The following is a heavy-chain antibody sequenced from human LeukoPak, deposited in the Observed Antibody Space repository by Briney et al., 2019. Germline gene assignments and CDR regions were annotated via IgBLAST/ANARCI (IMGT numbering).Heavy chain of an antibody. V-gene: IGHV4-59*01. CDR3: ARSVTTDFQH. D-gene: IGHD4-17*01. CDR2: IYYSGST. CDR1: GGSISSYY. Sequence: KASETLSLTCTVSGGSISSYYWSWIRQPPGKGLEWIGYIYYSGSTNYNPSLKSRVTISVDTSKNQFSQKLSPVTAADTAVYYCARSVTTDFQHWGQGTLVTVSS. J-gene: IGHJ1*01.